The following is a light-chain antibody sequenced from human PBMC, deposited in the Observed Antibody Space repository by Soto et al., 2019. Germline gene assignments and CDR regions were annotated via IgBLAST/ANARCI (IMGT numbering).Light chain of an antibody. CDR2: TNN. Sequence: QPVLTQPPSASGIPGQTVTISCSGSSSNLGGNTVNWYQQLPGTAPKLLIYTNNHRPSGVPDRFSGSKSGTTASLAINGLRSEDEADFYCAAWDDSLNAVVFGGGTKLTVL. V-gene: IGLV1-44*01. CDR1: SSNLGGNT. J-gene: IGLJ2*01. CDR3: AAWDDSLNAVV.